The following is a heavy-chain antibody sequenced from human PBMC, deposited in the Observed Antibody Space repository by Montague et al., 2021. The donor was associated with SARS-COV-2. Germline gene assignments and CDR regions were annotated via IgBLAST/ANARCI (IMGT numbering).Heavy chain of an antibody. J-gene: IGHJ5*02. V-gene: IGHV4-39*01. CDR1: GDSIRSSGYY. Sequence: SETLSFTCSVSGDSIRSSGYYWGWLRQPPGKGLEWIGTVYYSGSTNYNPSLKSRVTMPVDTSKNQFSLELRSVTAADTAVYYCARLGFVELWLNLGWFDPWGQGTLVTVSS. CDR3: ARLGFVELWLNLGWFDP. CDR2: VYYSGST. D-gene: IGHD3-16*02.